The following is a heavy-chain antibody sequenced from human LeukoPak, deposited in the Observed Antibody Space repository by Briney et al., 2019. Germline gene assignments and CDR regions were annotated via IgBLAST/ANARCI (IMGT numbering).Heavy chain of an antibody. Sequence: SETLSLTCTASGGSISSYYWSWIRQPPGEGLEWIGYIYYSGSTNYNPSLKSRVTISVDTSKNQFSLKLSSVTAADTAVYYCARMGDWFDPWGQGTLVTVSS. CDR2: IYYSGST. CDR3: ARMGDWFDP. J-gene: IGHJ5*02. V-gene: IGHV4-59*08. D-gene: IGHD3-16*01. CDR1: GGSISSYY.